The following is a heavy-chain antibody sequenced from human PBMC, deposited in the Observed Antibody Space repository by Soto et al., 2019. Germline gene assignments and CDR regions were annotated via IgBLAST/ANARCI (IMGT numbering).Heavy chain of an antibody. J-gene: IGHJ3*02. CDR1: GFSISSGFY. D-gene: IGHD3-3*01. CDR3: ARRKSFGVVIGEDAFEI. V-gene: IGHV4-38-2*01. CDR2: IYHSGST. Sequence: SETLSLTCAVSGFSISSGFYWGWIRQPPGKGLEWIGSIYHSGSTYYNPSLKSRVTISVDTSKNQFSLKLSSVTAADTAVYYCARRKSFGVVIGEDAFEIWGQGTMVTVSS.